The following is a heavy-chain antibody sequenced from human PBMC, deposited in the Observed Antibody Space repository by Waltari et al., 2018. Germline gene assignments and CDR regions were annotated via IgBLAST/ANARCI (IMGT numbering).Heavy chain of an antibody. CDR3: ARVYSSGWYGAFDI. J-gene: IGHJ3*02. Sequence: QVQLQESGPGLVKPSQTLSLTCTVSGGSISSGGYYWSWIRQHPGKGLEWIGYIYYRGSTYHNPSLKSRVTISVDTSKNQFSLKLSSVTAADTAVYYCARVYSSGWYGAFDIWGQGTMVTVSS. CDR2: IYYRGST. CDR1: GGSISSGGYY. V-gene: IGHV4-31*03. D-gene: IGHD6-19*01.